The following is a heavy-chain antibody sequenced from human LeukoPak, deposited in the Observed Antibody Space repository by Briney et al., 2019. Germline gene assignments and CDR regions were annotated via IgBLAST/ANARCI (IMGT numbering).Heavy chain of an antibody. CDR1: GFTFTTYA. Sequence: GGSLRLSCAASGFTFTTYAIHWVRQAPGKGLEWVAVISYDGNNKYYADSVKGRFTISRDNSKNTLYLQMNSLRAEDTAVYYCASGRQLGYWGQGTLVTVSS. CDR2: ISYDGNNK. J-gene: IGHJ4*02. D-gene: IGHD6-13*01. V-gene: IGHV3-30*04. CDR3: ASGRQLGY.